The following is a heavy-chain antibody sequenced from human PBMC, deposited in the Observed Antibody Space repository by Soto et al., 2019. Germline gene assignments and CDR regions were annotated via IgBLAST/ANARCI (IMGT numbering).Heavy chain of an antibody. CDR1: GFTFSSYA. CDR2: ISYDGSNK. J-gene: IGHJ4*02. V-gene: IGHV3-30-3*01. CDR3: ARDLTTDYGGTDGGFDY. D-gene: IGHD2-15*01. Sequence: QVQLVESGGGVVQPGRSLRLSCAASGFTFSSYAMHWVRQAPGKGLEWVAVISYDGSNKYYADSVKGRFTISRDNSKNTLYLQMNSLRAEDTAVYYCARDLTTDYGGTDGGFDYWGQGTLVTVSS.